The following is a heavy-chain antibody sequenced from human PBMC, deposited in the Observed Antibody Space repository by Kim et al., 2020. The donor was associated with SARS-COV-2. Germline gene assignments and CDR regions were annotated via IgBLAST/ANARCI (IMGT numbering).Heavy chain of an antibody. Sequence: SETLSLTCAVYGGSFSGYYWSWIRQPPGKGLEWIGEINHSGSTNYNPSLKSRVTISVDTSKNQFSLKLSSVTAADTAVYYCARSNWNPTLDYWGQGTLVT. CDR3: ARSNWNPTLDY. V-gene: IGHV4-34*01. CDR2: INHSGST. D-gene: IGHD1-1*01. J-gene: IGHJ4*02. CDR1: GGSFSGYY.